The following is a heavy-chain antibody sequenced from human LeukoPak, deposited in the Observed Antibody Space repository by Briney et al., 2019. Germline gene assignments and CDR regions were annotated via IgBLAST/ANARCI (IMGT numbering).Heavy chain of an antibody. CDR3: ARDTYYYDSSGYLDAFDI. D-gene: IGHD3-22*01. CDR1: GYTFTVYY. Sequence: GASVTVSFTASGYTFTVYYMHWVRQALGQGLEWMGWINPNSGDTNHGQKFQGRVTMTRDTSISTAYMELSRLRSDDTAVYYCARDTYYYDSSGYLDAFDIWGQGTMVTVSS. V-gene: IGHV1-2*02. J-gene: IGHJ3*02. CDR2: INPNSGDT.